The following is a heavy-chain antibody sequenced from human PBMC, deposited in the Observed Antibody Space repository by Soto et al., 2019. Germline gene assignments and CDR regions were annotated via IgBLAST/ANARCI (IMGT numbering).Heavy chain of an antibody. D-gene: IGHD1-26*01. CDR2: ISSSSSYI. CDR1: GFTFSSYS. V-gene: IGHV3-21*01. J-gene: IGHJ6*02. Sequence: EVQLVESGGGLVKPGGSLRLSSAASGFTFSSYSMNWVRQAPGKGLEWVSSISSSSSYIYYADSVKGRFTISRDNAKNSLYLQMNSLRAEDTAVYYCARVGAAHYYGMDVWGQGTTVTVSS. CDR3: ARVGAAHYYGMDV.